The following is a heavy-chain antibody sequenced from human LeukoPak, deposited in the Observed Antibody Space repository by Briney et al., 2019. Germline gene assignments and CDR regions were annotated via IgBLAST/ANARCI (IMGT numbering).Heavy chain of an antibody. V-gene: IGHV3-74*01. D-gene: IGHD4-11*01. J-gene: IGHJ4*02. CDR2: ISSDGSST. CDR3: ARDKVSNYVFDY. Sequence: GGSLRLSCAASGFTFSSYWMHWVRQAPGKGLVWVSHISSDGSSTSYADSGKGRFTISRDNAKNTLYLQMNRLRAEDTAVYYCARDKVSNYVFDYWGQGTLVTVSS. CDR1: GFTFSSYW.